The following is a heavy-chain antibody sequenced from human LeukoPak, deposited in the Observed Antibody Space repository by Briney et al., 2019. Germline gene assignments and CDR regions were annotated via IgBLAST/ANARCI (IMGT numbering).Heavy chain of an antibody. J-gene: IGHJ3*02. V-gene: IGHV1-3*01. Sequence: GASVNVSCKASGYTFTSYAMHWVRQAPGQRSEWMGWINAGNGNTKYSQKFQDRLTITRHTSASTAYMELSSLRSEDTAVYYCARVPRQQLVRDAFDIWGQGTIVTVSS. CDR1: GYTFTSYA. CDR2: INAGNGNT. D-gene: IGHD6-13*01. CDR3: ARVPRQQLVRDAFDI.